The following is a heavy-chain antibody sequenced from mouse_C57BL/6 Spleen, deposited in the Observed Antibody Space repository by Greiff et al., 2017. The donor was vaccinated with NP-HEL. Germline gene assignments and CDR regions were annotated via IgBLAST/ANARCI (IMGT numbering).Heavy chain of an antibody. V-gene: IGHV1-26*01. D-gene: IGHD2-3*01. CDR3: ARRGGYSYWDVDV. CDR2: INPNNGCT. CDR1: GYTFTDYY. Sequence: VQLQQSGPELVKPGASVKISCKASGYTFTDYYMNWVKQSHGKSLEWIGDINPNNGCTSYNQKFKGKATLTVDKSSSTAYMKLRSLTSEDSAGYYGARRGGYSYWDVDVWGTGTTVTVSS. J-gene: IGHJ1*03.